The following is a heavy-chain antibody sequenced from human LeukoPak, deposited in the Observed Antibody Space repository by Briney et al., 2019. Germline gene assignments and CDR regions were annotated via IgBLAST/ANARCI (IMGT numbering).Heavy chain of an antibody. D-gene: IGHD6-19*01. Sequence: PGGSLRLSCTASGFTYSRYCMHWVRQAPGKGLVWVSRINSDGSSTTYADSVRGRFTISRDNAKNTLYMQMNSLRAEDTAVYYCARDPYSSGWSSKDYWGQGTLVTVSS. CDR2: INSDGSST. CDR3: ARDPYSSGWSSKDY. J-gene: IGHJ4*02. V-gene: IGHV3-74*01. CDR1: GFTYSRYC.